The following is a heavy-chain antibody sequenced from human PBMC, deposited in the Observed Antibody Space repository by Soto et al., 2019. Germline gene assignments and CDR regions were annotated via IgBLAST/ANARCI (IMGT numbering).Heavy chain of an antibody. CDR2: IWYDGSNK. Sequence: GGSLRLSCAASGFTFSSYGMHWVRQAPGKGLEWVAVIWYDGSNKYYADSVKGRFTISRDNSKNTLYLQMNSLRAEDTAVYYCARDDLSGVFGVEYWGQGTLVTVSS. CDR1: GFTFSSYG. J-gene: IGHJ4*02. V-gene: IGHV3-33*01. CDR3: ARDDLSGVFGVEY. D-gene: IGHD3-3*01.